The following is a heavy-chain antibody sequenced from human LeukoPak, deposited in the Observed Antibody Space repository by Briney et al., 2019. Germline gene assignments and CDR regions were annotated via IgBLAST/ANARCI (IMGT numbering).Heavy chain of an antibody. V-gene: IGHV3-7*04. J-gene: IGHJ4*02. CDR1: GFTFSSYW. CDR3: ARAVRYYYDSSGYWAVLHQLDY. CDR2: IKQDGSEK. D-gene: IGHD3-22*01. Sequence: PGGSLRLSCAASGFTFSSYWMSWVRQAPGKGLEWVANIKQDGSEKYYVDSVKGRFTISRDNAKNSLYLQMNSLRAEDTAVYYCARAVRYYYDSSGYWAVLHQLDYWGQGTLVTVSS.